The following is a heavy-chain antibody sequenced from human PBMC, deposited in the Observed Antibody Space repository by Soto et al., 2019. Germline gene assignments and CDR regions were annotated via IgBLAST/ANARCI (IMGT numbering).Heavy chain of an antibody. CDR3: AAGGRLAYYYYYGMHV. J-gene: IGHJ6*02. D-gene: IGHD3-10*01. CDR2: IVVGSGNT. V-gene: IGHV1-58*01. Sequence: GASVKVSCKASGFTFTSSAVQWVRQARGQRLEWIGWIVVGSGNTNYAQKFQERVTITRDMSTSTAYMELSSLRSEDTAVYYCAAGGRLAYYYYYGMHVWGQGTTVTVSS. CDR1: GFTFTSSA.